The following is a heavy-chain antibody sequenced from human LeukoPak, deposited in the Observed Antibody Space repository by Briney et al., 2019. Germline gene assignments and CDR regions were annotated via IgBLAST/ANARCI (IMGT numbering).Heavy chain of an antibody. CDR3: ARGVDYYENSGTIDY. V-gene: IGHV3-33*01. CDR2: IWYDGSNK. CDR1: GFTFSDYG. Sequence: GGSLRLSCTASGFTFSDYGMHWVRQPPGKGLECVAIIWYDGSNKKYEDSVKGRFTISRDNSKNTLYLQMNSLRAEDTAVYYCARGVDYYENSGTIDYWGQGTLVTVSS. D-gene: IGHD3-22*01. J-gene: IGHJ4*02.